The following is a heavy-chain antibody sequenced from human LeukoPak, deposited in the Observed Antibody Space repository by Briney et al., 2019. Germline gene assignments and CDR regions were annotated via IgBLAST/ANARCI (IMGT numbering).Heavy chain of an antibody. Sequence: GRSLRLSCAASGFTFSSYGMHWVRQAPGKGLEWVAVISYDGSNKYYADSVKGRFTIPRDNSKNTLYLQMNSLRAEDTAVYYCAKDSQSSGRSYFDYWGQGTLVTVSS. J-gene: IGHJ4*02. CDR1: GFTFSSYG. V-gene: IGHV3-30*18. CDR3: AKDSQSSGRSYFDY. CDR2: ISYDGSNK. D-gene: IGHD6-19*01.